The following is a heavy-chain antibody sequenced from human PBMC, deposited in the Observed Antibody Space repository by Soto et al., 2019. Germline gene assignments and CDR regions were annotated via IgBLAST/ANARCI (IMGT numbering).Heavy chain of an antibody. CDR3: AKDGGSANNCSSTSCYVGRFLFYYYYGMDV. CDR1: GFTFSSYA. CDR2: ISGSGGST. Sequence: GGSLRLSCAASGFTFSSYAMSWVRQAPGKGLEWVSAISGSGGSTYYADSVKGRFTISRDNSKNTLYLQMNSLGAEDTAVYYCAKDGGSANNCSSTSCYVGRFLFYYYYGMDVWGQGTTVTVSS. J-gene: IGHJ6*02. V-gene: IGHV3-23*01. D-gene: IGHD2-2*01.